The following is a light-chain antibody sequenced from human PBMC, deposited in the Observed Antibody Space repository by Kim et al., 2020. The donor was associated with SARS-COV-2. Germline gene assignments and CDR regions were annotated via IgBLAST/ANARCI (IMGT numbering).Light chain of an antibody. V-gene: IGKV3-20*01. CDR3: QQYGSSPPYT. J-gene: IGKJ2*01. Sequence: GERASLSCRASQSVSSSYLAWYQHKPGQAPRLLIYGASSRATGIPDRFSGSGSGTDFTLTISRLEPEDFAVYYCQQYGSSPPYTFGQGTKLEI. CDR2: GAS. CDR1: QSVSSSY.